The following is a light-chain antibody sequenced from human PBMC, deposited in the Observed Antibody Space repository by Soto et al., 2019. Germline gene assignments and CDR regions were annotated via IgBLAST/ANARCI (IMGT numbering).Light chain of an antibody. Sequence: DIQLTQSPSFLSASVGDRVTITCRASQGISSYLAWYQQNPGKAPKLLIYAASTLQSGVPSRFSGSGSGTELTLTISSLQPEDFATYYCQQLNSYPPFTFGPGTKVDIK. V-gene: IGKV1-9*01. CDR1: QGISSY. CDR3: QQLNSYPPFT. CDR2: AAS. J-gene: IGKJ3*01.